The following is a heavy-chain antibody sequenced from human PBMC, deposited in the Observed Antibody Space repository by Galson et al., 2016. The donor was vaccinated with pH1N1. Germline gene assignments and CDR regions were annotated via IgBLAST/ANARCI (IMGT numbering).Heavy chain of an antibody. CDR3: ARQNDYGDYRGDAFDI. J-gene: IGHJ3*02. CDR1: GYRFSSSW. D-gene: IGHD4-17*01. V-gene: IGHV5-51*01. CDR2: IYLGGSLI. Sequence: QSGAEVKKPGESLKISCQGSGYRFSSSWIGWVRQMPGKGLEWVGIIYLGGSLIRYRPSFQGQVTISADKSVNIVYLEWGSLKASDTAMYYCARQNDYGDYRGDAFDIWGQGTMVTVSS.